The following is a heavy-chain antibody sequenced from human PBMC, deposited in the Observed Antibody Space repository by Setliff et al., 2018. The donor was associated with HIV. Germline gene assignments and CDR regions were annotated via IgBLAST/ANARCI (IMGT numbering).Heavy chain of an antibody. CDR3: ARSTMAD. D-gene: IGHD3-10*01. V-gene: IGHV1-2*02. CDR2: INPKSGAT. Sequence: GASVKVSCKTFGYRFTDFYVNWVRQAPGRGLEWMGWINPKSGATKNAQKFQGRVTMTRDTSISTVYMELSSLRSDDTALYYCARSTMADWGQGTMVTVSS. J-gene: IGHJ4*02. CDR1: GYRFTDFY.